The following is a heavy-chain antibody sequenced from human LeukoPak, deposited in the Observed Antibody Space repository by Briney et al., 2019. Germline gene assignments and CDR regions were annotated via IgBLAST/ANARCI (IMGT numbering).Heavy chain of an antibody. V-gene: IGHV3-74*01. CDR1: GSYW. CDR3: VSFYETY. CDR2: INSDGSWT. Sequence: GGSLKLPWSAPGSYWMHLVRQAPGKGVVWVSHINSDGSWTSYADSVKGRFTISKDNAKNTVYLQMNNLRAEDTAVYYCVSFYETYWGRGTLVTVSS. J-gene: IGHJ4*02. D-gene: IGHD2/OR15-2a*01.